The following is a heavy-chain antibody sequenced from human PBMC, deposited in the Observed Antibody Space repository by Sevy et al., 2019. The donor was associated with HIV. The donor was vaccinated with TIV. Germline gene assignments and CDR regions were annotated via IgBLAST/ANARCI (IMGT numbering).Heavy chain of an antibody. CDR2: ISSSGSTI. Sequence: GGSLRLSCAASGFTFSSYEMNWVRQAPGKGLEWVSYISSSGSTIYYADSVKGRFTISRDNAKNSLYLQMNSLRAEDTAVYYCATDINSEAMVYPVGFVYWGQGTLVTFSS. J-gene: IGHJ4*02. V-gene: IGHV3-48*03. CDR1: GFTFSSYE. D-gene: IGHD5-18*01. CDR3: ATDINSEAMVYPVGFVY.